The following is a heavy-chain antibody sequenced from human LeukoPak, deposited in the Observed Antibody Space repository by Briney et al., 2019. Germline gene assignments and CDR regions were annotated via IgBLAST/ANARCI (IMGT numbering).Heavy chain of an antibody. Sequence: GASVKVSCKASGYTFTSYYMHWVRQAPGRGLEWMGIINPSGGSTSYAQKFQGRVTMTRDTSTSTVYMELSSLRSEDTAVYYCARGGHSSSWHRTDEYYFDYWGQGTLVTVSS. J-gene: IGHJ4*02. V-gene: IGHV1-46*01. CDR3: ARGGHSSSWHRTDEYYFDY. CDR2: INPSGGST. CDR1: GYTFTSYY. D-gene: IGHD6-13*01.